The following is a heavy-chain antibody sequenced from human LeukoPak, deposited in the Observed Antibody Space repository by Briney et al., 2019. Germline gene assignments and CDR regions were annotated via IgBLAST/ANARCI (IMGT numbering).Heavy chain of an antibody. Sequence: GGSLRLSCAASGFTFSDYSMNWVRQAPGKGLEWVSSISRSSTYIYYADSVKGRFTISRDNAKNSLYLQMNSLRAEDTAVYYCARGHSGSYQRNDAFDIWGQGTMVTVSS. CDR2: ISRSSTYI. D-gene: IGHD1-26*01. J-gene: IGHJ3*02. CDR3: ARGHSGSYQRNDAFDI. V-gene: IGHV3-21*01. CDR1: GFTFSDYS.